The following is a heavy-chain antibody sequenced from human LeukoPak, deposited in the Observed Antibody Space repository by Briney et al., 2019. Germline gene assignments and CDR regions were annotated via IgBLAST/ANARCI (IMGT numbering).Heavy chain of an antibody. V-gene: IGHV3-23*01. CDR3: VSYYGDSLFDS. CDR1: GFTFSSYA. Sequence: GGSLRLSCAASGFTFSSYAMSWVRQAPGKGLEWVSGISGSGGNTFSADSVKGRFTISRDNSKNTLYLQMNSLRAEDTAVYYCVSYYGDSLFDSWGQGTLVTVSS. D-gene: IGHD4-17*01. CDR2: ISGSGGNT. J-gene: IGHJ4*02.